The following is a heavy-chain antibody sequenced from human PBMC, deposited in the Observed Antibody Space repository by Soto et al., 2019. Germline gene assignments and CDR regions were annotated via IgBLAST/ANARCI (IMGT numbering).Heavy chain of an antibody. Sequence: QVQLVQSGAEVKKPGSSVKVSCKASGGTFSSYAISWVRQAPGQGLEWMGGIIPIFGTANYAQKFQGRVTITADESTSTAYMELSSLRSEDTAVYYCARASCSGGSCYSGGNYYYYGMDVWGQGTTVTVSS. V-gene: IGHV1-69*01. CDR3: ARASCSGGSCYSGGNYYYYGMDV. CDR1: GGTFSSYA. J-gene: IGHJ6*02. CDR2: IIPIFGTA. D-gene: IGHD2-15*01.